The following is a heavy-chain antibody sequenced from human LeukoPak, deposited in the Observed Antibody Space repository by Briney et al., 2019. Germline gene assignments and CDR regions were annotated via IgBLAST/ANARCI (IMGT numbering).Heavy chain of an antibody. CDR3: ARGRTRFDP. J-gene: IGHJ5*02. CDR2: INHSGST. V-gene: IGHV4-34*01. D-gene: IGHD1-1*01. CDR1: GGSFSGYY. Sequence: SETLSLTCAVYGGSFSGYYWSWIRQPPGKGLEWIGEINHSGSTNYNPSLRSRVTISVDTSKNQFSLKLSSVTAADTAVYYCARGRTRFDPWGQGTLVTVSS.